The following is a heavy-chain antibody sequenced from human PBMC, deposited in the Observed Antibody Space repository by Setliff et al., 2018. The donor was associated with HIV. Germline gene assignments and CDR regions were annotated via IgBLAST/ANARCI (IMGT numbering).Heavy chain of an antibody. CDR1: GGTLSNYV. CDR3: ARDQTGVAAAAFGGGSAWSDEGFDI. D-gene: IGHD6-13*01. CDR2: IIPMYNIP. J-gene: IGHJ3*02. Sequence: KVSCKPSGGTLSNYVITWVRQAPGQGLEWMGMIIPMYNIPAYAQKFQGRVTFTADESTSTAYMELSSLSSEDTAVYYCARDQTGVAAAAFGGGSAWSDEGFDIWGQGTMVTVSS. V-gene: IGHV1-69*15.